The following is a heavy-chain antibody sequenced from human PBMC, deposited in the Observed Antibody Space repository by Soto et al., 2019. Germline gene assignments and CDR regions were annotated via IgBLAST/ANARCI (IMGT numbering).Heavy chain of an antibody. CDR3: ASQTYDYSNYYGMDV. CDR1: GYTFTSYG. Sequence: GASVKVSCKASGYTFTSYGISWVRQAPGQGLEWMGWISAYNGNTNYAQKLQGRVTMTTDTSTSTAYMELRSLRSDDTAVYYCASQTYDYSNYYGMDVWGQGTTVTVSS. V-gene: IGHV1-18*01. CDR2: ISAYNGNT. J-gene: IGHJ6*02. D-gene: IGHD4-17*01.